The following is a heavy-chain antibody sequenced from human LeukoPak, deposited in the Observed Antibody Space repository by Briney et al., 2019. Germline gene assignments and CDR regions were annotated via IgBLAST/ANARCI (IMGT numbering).Heavy chain of an antibody. J-gene: IGHJ5*02. CDR2: ISSTGRTI. Sequence: GGSLRLSCAAFGFIFSNHEMNWVRQAPGKGQQWVSYISSTGRTIYYADSVKGRLTVSRDNAKNSLYLQMNSLRAEDTAVYCCARTLIAAVGASKNWLDPWGQGTLVTVSS. V-gene: IGHV3-48*03. CDR3: ARTLIAAVGASKNWLDP. CDR1: GFIFSNHE. D-gene: IGHD6-13*01.